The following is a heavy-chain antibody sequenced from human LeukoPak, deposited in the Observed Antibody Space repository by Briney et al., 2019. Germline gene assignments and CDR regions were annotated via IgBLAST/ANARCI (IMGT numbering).Heavy chain of an antibody. CDR1: GFTVSSNY. CDR2: IYSGGST. Sequence: GGSLRLSCAASGFTVSSNYMSWVRQAPGKGLEWVSVIYSGGSTYYADSVKGRFTISRDNSKNTLYLQMNSLRAEDMAVYYCASIQQLVGSEYFQHWGQGTLVTVS. J-gene: IGHJ1*01. D-gene: IGHD6-13*01. CDR3: ASIQQLVGSEYFQH. V-gene: IGHV3-53*01.